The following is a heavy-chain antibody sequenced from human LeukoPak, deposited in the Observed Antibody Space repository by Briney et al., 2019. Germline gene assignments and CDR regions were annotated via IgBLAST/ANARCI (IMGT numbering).Heavy chain of an antibody. D-gene: IGHD6-19*01. J-gene: IGHJ4*02. CDR1: GGSISIYY. V-gene: IGHV4-4*07. Sequence: SGTLSLTCTLSGGSISIYYWSCIRQPAGKGLEWIGRIYTSGSTNYNTSLKSRVTMSVDTSKNQLSLKLGSVTAADAAVYYCARLQWLVPFYYFDYWGQGTLVTVSS. CDR3: ARLQWLVPFYYFDY. CDR2: IYTSGST.